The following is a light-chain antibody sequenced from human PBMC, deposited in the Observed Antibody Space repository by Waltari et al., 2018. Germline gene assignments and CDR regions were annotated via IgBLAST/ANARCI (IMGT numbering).Light chain of an antibody. CDR1: SSTIGRSY. Sequence: QSVLTQPPSASGTPGQRVTISCSGTSSTIGRSYVHWYHQFPGTAPKLLVCRNNERPAGVPDRISGSKSGTSASLAISGLRSEDEADYYGATWDGSLTAWVFGGGTKLTVL. CDR2: RNN. V-gene: IGLV1-47*01. CDR3: ATWDGSLTAWV. J-gene: IGLJ3*02.